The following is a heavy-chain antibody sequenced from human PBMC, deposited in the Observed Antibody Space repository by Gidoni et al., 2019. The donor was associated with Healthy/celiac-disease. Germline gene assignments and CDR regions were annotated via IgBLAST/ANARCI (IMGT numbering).Heavy chain of an antibody. CDR2: ISYDGSNK. J-gene: IGHJ5*02. CDR3: ARAGEPGYSSGANWFDP. D-gene: IGHD6-19*01. V-gene: IGHV3-30-3*01. Sequence: QVQLVESGGGVVQPGRSLRLSCAASGFTFSSYAMHWVRQAPGKGLEWVAVISYDGSNKYYADSVKGRFTISRDNSKNTLYLQMNSLRAEDTAVYYCARAGEPGYSSGANWFDPWGQGTLVTVSS. CDR1: GFTFSSYA.